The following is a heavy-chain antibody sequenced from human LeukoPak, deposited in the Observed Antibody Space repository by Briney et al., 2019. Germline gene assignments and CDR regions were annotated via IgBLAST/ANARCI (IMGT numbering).Heavy chain of an antibody. V-gene: IGHV3-21*01. Sequence: GGSLRLSCAASGFTFSSYSMNWVRQAPGKGLEWVSTISSSSSYIYYAVSVKGRFTISRDNAKNSLYLQMSSLRAEDTAVYYCARGFRGAQQLVPFFDSWGQGTLFTVSS. CDR2: ISSSSSYI. J-gene: IGHJ4*02. CDR3: ARGFRGAQQLVPFFDS. CDR1: GFTFSSYS. D-gene: IGHD6-13*01.